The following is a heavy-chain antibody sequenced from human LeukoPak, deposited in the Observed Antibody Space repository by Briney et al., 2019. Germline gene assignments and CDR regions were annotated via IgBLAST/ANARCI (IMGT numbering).Heavy chain of an antibody. CDR2: IYSGGST. CDR3: ARDWHGGKPLYYCYYGMDV. J-gene: IGHJ6*02. CDR1: GFTVSSNY. D-gene: IGHD2-15*01. Sequence: GGSLRLSCAASGFTVSSNYMSWVRQAPGKGLEWVSVIYSGGSTYYADSVKGRFTISRDNSKNTPYLQMNSLRAEDTAVYYCARDWHGGKPLYYCYYGMDVWGQGTTVTVSS. V-gene: IGHV3-66*01.